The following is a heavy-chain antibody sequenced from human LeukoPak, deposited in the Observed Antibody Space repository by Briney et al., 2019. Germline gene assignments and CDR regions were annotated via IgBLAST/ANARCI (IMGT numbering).Heavy chain of an antibody. CDR1: GFTFSSYG. D-gene: IGHD2-2*02. CDR2: ISYDGSNK. V-gene: IGHV3-30*18. Sequence: GGSLRLSCAASGFTFSSYGMHWVRQAPGKGLEWVAVISYDGSNKYYADSVKGRFTISRDNSKNTLYLQMNSLRAEDTALYYCAKAPRRYCSSTSCHSWFDPWGQGTLVTVSS. CDR3: AKAPRRYCSSTSCHSWFDP. J-gene: IGHJ5*02.